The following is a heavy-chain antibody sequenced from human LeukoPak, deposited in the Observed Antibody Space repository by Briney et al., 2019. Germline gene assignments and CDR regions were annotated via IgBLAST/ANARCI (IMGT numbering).Heavy chain of an antibody. V-gene: IGHV1-69*13. D-gene: IGHD6-19*01. CDR3: AREGRIAVAPGYYFDY. Sequence: GASMKVSCKASGGTFSSYAISWVRQAPGQGLEWMGGIIPIFGTANYAQKFQGRVTITADESTSTAYMELSSLRSEDTAVYYCAREGRIAVAPGYYFDYWGQGTLVTVSS. CDR2: IIPIFGTA. J-gene: IGHJ4*02. CDR1: GGTFSSYA.